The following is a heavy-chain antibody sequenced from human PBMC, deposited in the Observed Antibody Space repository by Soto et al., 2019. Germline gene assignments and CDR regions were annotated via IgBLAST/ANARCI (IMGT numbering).Heavy chain of an antibody. V-gene: IGHV1-8*01. Sequence: SVKVSCKSSGDTFTSYDIDWVRQPTGQGLEWMGWMNPNSGNTGYAQKFQGRVTMTRNTSISTAYMELSSLRSEDTAVYYCARTYYPHDYGEYWWFDPWGQGTLVTVSS. CDR3: ARTYYPHDYGEYWWFDP. CDR1: GDTFTSYD. D-gene: IGHD4-17*01. CDR2: MNPNSGNT. J-gene: IGHJ5*02.